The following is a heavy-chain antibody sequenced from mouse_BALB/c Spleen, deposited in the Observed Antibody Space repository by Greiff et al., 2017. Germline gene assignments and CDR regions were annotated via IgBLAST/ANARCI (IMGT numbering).Heavy chain of an antibody. CDR2: IWAGGST. CDR1: GFSLTSYG. J-gene: IGHJ4*01. Sequence: VQLVESGPGLVAPSQCLSITCTVSGFSLTSYGVHWVRQPPGKGLEWLGVIWAGGSTNYNSALMSRLSISKDNSKSQVFLKMNSLQTDDTAMYYCARDREGMSTYYAMDYWGQGTSVTVSS. CDR3: ARDREGMSTYYAMDY. V-gene: IGHV2-9*02. D-gene: IGHD2-4*01.